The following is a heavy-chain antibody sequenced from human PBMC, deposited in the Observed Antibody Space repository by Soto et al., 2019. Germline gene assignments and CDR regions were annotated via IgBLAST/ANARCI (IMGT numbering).Heavy chain of an antibody. D-gene: IGHD6-13*01. CDR2: ISYDGSNK. Sequence: GGSLRLSCAASGFTFSSYGMHWVRQAPGKGLEWVAVISYDGSNKYYADSVKGRFTISRDNSKNTLYLQMNSLRAEDTAVYYCAKEGGGQQLPHYYYYYYMDVWGKGTTVTVSS. CDR3: AKEGGGQQLPHYYYYYYMDV. CDR1: GFTFSSYG. J-gene: IGHJ6*03. V-gene: IGHV3-30*18.